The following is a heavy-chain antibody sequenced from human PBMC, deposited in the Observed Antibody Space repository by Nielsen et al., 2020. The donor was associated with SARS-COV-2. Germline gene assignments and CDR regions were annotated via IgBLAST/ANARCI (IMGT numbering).Heavy chain of an antibody. CDR3: ARGTAIAAAGHYFDY. Sequence: SETLSLTCAVYGGSYRGYYWSWIRQPPGKGLEWIGEINHSGSTNYNPSLKSRVTISVDTSKNQFSLKLSSVTAADTAVYYCARGTAIAAAGHYFDYWGQGTLVTVSS. CDR1: GGSYRGYY. J-gene: IGHJ4*02. D-gene: IGHD6-13*01. CDR2: INHSGST. V-gene: IGHV4-34*01.